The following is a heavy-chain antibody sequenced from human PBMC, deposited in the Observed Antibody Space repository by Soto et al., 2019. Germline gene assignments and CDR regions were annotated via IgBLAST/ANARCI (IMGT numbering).Heavy chain of an antibody. CDR2: IYYSGGT. V-gene: IGHV4-31*03. CDR3: ARVLAVAVDGSWIGYYFDY. Sequence: QVQLQESGPGLVKPSQTLSLTCTVSGVSISSGGYYWSWIRQHPGKGLGGIGYIYYSGGTYYNPSLKRRVTISVDTSKNQFSLKLSSVTAADTAVYYCARVLAVAVDGSWIGYYFDYWGQGTLVTVSS. D-gene: IGHD6-19*01. CDR1: GVSISSGGYY. J-gene: IGHJ4*02.